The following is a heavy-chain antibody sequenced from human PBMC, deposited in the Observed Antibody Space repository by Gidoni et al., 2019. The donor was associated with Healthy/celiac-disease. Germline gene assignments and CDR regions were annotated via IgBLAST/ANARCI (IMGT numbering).Heavy chain of an antibody. J-gene: IGHJ6*02. CDR1: GGSFSGYS. CDR3: ASLRVRNYYDSSGYYNYYYYGMDV. CDR2: INHSGST. D-gene: IGHD3-22*01. V-gene: IGHV4-34*01. Sequence: QVQLQQWGAGLLKPSETLSLTCAVYGGSFSGYSWSWIRQPPGKGLEWIGEINHSGSTNYNPSLKSRVTISVDTSKNQFSLKLSSVTAADTAVYYRASLRVRNYYDSSGYYNYYYYGMDVWGQGTTVTVSS.